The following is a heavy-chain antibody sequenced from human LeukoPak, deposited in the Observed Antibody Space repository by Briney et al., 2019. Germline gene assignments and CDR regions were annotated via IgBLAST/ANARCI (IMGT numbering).Heavy chain of an antibody. V-gene: IGHV3-30*04. CDR2: ISYDGSNK. CDR3: ARDSLSFFGYCTNGVCSKRPDYYYYYMDV. CDR1: GFTFSSYA. J-gene: IGHJ6*03. Sequence: PGGSLRLSCAASGFTFSSYAMHWVRQAPGKGLEWVAVISYDGSNKYYADSVKGRFTISRDNSKNTLYLQMNSLRAEDTAVYYCARDSLSFFGYCTNGVCSKRPDYYYYYMDVWGKGTTVTVSS. D-gene: IGHD2-8*01.